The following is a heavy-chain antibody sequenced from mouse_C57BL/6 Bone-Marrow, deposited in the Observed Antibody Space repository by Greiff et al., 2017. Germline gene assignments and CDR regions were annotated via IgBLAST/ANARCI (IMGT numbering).Heavy chain of an antibody. CDR3: ARVDYYGSSWFAY. V-gene: IGHV5-4*03. D-gene: IGHD1-1*01. J-gene: IGHJ3*01. Sequence: EVKLMESGGGLVKPGGSLKLSCAAFGFTFSSYAMSWVRQTPEKRLEWVATISDGGSYTYYPDNVKGRFTISRDNAKNNLYLQMSHLKSEDTAMYYCARVDYYGSSWFAYWGQGTLVTVSA. CDR1: GFTFSSYA. CDR2: ISDGGSYT.